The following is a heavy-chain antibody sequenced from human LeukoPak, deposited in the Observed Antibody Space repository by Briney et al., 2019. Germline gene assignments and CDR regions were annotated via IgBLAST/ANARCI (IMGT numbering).Heavy chain of an antibody. Sequence: SQTLSLTCTVSAGSISSYYWSWIRQPPGKGLEWNGYIYTSGSTNYNPSLKTRVPITGNPSKNQFSLKLSSVTAADTAVYYCARHGRFLEWLFYVWGQGTLVTVSS. J-gene: IGHJ4*02. CDR2: IYTSGST. V-gene: IGHV4-4*09. D-gene: IGHD3-3*01. CDR3: ARHGRFLEWLFYV. CDR1: AGSISSYY.